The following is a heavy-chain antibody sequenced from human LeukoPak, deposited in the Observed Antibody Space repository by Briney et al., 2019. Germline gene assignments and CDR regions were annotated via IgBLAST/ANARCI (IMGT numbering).Heavy chain of an antibody. V-gene: IGHV3-74*01. CDR3: ARGDGYGMDY. CDR1: GFTFSSYW. J-gene: IGHJ4*02. CDR2: IKSDGSST. D-gene: IGHD5-24*01. Sequence: GGSLRLSCAASGFTFSSYWMHWVRQAPGKGLVWVSRIKSDGSSTSYADSVKGRFTTSRDNAKNTLYLQMNSLRAEDMAVYYCARGDGYGMDYWGQGARVTVSS.